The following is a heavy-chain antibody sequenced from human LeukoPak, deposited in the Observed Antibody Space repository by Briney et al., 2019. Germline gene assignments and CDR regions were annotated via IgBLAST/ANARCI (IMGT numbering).Heavy chain of an antibody. Sequence: GGSLRLSCAASGFTFSSYAMHWVRHAPGKGLEWVTVISYDGSSKYYADSVKGRFTISRDNSKNKLYLQMNSLRAEDTAVYYCARGGDGYNWSFDYWGQGTLVTVSS. CDR2: ISYDGSSK. D-gene: IGHD5-24*01. CDR3: ARGGDGYNWSFDY. V-gene: IGHV3-30-3*01. J-gene: IGHJ4*02. CDR1: GFTFSSYA.